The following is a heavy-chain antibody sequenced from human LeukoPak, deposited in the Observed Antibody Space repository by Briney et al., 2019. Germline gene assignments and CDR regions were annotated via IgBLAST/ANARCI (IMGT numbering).Heavy chain of an antibody. CDR3: ARDREYSSSWPPYYYGMDV. CDR1: GYTFTGYY. Sequence: ASVKVSCKASGYTFTGYYMHWVRQAPGQGLEWMGWINPDSGGTNYAQKFQGRVTMTRDTSISTAYMELSRLRSDDTAVYYCARDREYSSSWPPYYYGMDVWGQGTTVTVSS. J-gene: IGHJ6*02. V-gene: IGHV1-2*02. D-gene: IGHD6-13*01. CDR2: INPDSGGT.